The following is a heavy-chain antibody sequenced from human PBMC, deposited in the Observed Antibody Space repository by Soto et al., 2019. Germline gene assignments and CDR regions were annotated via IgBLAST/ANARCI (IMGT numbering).Heavy chain of an antibody. V-gene: IGHV1-8*01. CDR3: ARMSSAGTLNWFDP. D-gene: IGHD6-13*01. CDR1: GYTFVNFD. J-gene: IGHJ5*02. CDR2: MNPGSGQT. Sequence: GSVKVSFKASGYTFVNFDISLVRQAAGQGLEWLGWMNPGSGQTGYASKFQGRVAMTRDASTGTSHLELSSLTSGDTAVYYCARMSSAGTLNWFDPWGQGTMVTVSS.